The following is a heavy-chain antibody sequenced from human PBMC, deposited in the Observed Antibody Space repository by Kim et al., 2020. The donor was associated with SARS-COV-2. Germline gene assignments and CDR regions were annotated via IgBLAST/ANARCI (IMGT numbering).Heavy chain of an antibody. V-gene: IGHV3-11*06. CDR3: ATVKKAEVAGFDY. J-gene: IGHJ4*02. Sequence: YADAEEGRFTITRDNAKNALYLQKNSLRDEDTALYYCATVKKAEVAGFDYWGQGTLVTVSS. D-gene: IGHD6-19*01.